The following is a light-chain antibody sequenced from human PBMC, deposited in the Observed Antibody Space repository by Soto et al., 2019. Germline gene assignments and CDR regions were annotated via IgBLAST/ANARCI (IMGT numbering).Light chain of an antibody. CDR2: DVS. Sequence: QAVVTQPRSVSGSPGQSVTISCTGTSSDVGGYNYVSWYQQHPGKAPKLMIYDVSKRPSGVPDRFSGSKSGNTASLTISGLQAEDEADYYCCSYAGNYTWVFGGGTQLTVL. J-gene: IGLJ3*02. V-gene: IGLV2-11*01. CDR3: CSYAGNYTWV. CDR1: SSDVGGYNY.